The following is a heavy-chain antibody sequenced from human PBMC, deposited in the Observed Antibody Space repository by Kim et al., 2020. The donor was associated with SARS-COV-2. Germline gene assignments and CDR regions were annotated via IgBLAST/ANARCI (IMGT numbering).Heavy chain of an antibody. J-gene: IGHJ6*02. CDR3: ARTKGAGYYYGMDV. Sequence: ADSVQGRFTISRDNSKNTLYLQMNSLRAEDTAVYYCARTKGAGYYYGMDVWGQGTTVTVSS. V-gene: IGHV3-30*01. D-gene: IGHD2-8*01.